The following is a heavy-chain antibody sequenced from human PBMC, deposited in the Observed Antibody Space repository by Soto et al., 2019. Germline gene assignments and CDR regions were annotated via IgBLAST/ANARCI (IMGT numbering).Heavy chain of an antibody. D-gene: IGHD1-26*01. CDR2: ISGSGGST. CDR1: GFTFSSYA. Sequence: EVQLLESGGGLVQAGGSLRLSCAASGFTFSSYAMSWVRQAPGKGLEWVSAISGSGGSTYYADSLKGRFTISRDNSKNTLYLQMNSLRAEDTAVYNCARSGATTRSFDYWGQGTLVTVSS. CDR3: ARSGATTRSFDY. V-gene: IGHV3-23*01. J-gene: IGHJ4*02.